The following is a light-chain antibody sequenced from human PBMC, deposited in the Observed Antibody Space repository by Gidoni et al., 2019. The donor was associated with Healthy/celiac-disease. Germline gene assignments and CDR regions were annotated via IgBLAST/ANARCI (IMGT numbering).Light chain of an antibody. Sequence: DIQMTQSPSTLSASVGDRVTITCRASQSISSWLAWYQQKPGKAPKLLIYDASSLESGVPSRFSGSGSGTEFTLTISSLQPDDFATYYCQQYNSYLTFGQGTKLEIK. J-gene: IGKJ2*01. CDR3: QQYNSYLT. V-gene: IGKV1-5*01. CDR2: DAS. CDR1: QSISSW.